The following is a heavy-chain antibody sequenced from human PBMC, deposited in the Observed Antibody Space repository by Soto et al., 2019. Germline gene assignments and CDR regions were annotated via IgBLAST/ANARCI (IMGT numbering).Heavy chain of an antibody. J-gene: IGHJ1*01. CDR2: TWYDGSKK. CDR3: ARGGGSWAEYFQH. D-gene: IGHD2-15*01. CDR1: GLTFNTFG. V-gene: IGHV3-33*01. Sequence: QVQLVESGGGVVQPGRSLRLSCAATGLTFNTFGMHWVRQAPGKGLEWVAVTWYDGSKKYYADSVKGRFTISRDNSKNSLYLQMNGLRAEDTAVYYCARGGGSWAEYFQHWGQGTLVTVSS.